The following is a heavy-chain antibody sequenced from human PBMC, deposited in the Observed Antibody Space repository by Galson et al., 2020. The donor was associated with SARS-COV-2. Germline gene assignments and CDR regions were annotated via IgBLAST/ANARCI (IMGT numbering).Heavy chain of an antibody. J-gene: IGHJ4*02. Sequence: TGGSLRLSCVGSGFSFDNYAMHWVRQVPGKGLEWVAGISWTSDNLGYADSVRGRFTISRDNAQNSLYLQVNNLRVEDTAFYFCAKDRATYLTGYFDYWGQGTLVTVGS. V-gene: IGHV3-9*01. CDR1: GFSFDNYA. D-gene: IGHD3-9*01. CDR3: AKDRATYLTGYFDY. CDR2: ISWTSDNL.